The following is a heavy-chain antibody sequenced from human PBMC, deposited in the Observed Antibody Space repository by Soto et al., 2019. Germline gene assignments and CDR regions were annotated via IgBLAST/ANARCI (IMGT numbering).Heavy chain of an antibody. CDR3: ARGRVGATNWNWFDP. Sequence: QVQLQQWGAGLLKPSETLSLTCAVYGGSFSDYYWNWIRQPPGKGLEWIGEINHSGSTNYNPSLKSRVTRSVDTSKNHFSLNLSSVTAADTAVYSCARGRVGATNWNWFDPWGQGTLVTVSS. V-gene: IGHV4-34*01. CDR1: GGSFSDYY. CDR2: INHSGST. J-gene: IGHJ5*02. D-gene: IGHD1-26*01.